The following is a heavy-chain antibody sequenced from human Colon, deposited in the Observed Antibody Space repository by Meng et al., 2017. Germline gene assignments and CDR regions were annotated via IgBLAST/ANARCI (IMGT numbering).Heavy chain of an antibody. D-gene: IGHD3-22*01. V-gene: IGHV4-4*02. J-gene: IGHJ4*02. Sequence: QVQLQESGPVLVKPSGTLSLTCAVSGGSITNDNWWSWVRQPPGKGLEWIGEIFHAGNTNYNPSLKSRVTMSLDKSKNQFSLTLTSVTAADTAVYYCARDFHSTMTVFDSWGQGTLVTVSS. CDR2: IFHAGNT. CDR3: ARDFHSTMTVFDS. CDR1: GGSITNDNW.